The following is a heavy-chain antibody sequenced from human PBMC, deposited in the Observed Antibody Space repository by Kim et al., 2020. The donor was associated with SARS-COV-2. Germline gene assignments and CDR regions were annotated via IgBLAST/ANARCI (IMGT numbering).Heavy chain of an antibody. D-gene: IGHD3-22*01. J-gene: IGHJ3*02. CDR3: ARGLETEYYYDSSGSAFDI. V-gene: IGHV7-4-1*02. CDR2: INTNTGNP. Sequence: ASVKVSCKASGYTFTSYAMNWVRQAPGQGLEWMGWINTNTGNPTYAQGFTGRFVFSLDTSVSTAYLQISSLKAEDTAVYYCARGLETEYYYDSSGSAFDIWGQGTMVTVSS. CDR1: GYTFTSYA.